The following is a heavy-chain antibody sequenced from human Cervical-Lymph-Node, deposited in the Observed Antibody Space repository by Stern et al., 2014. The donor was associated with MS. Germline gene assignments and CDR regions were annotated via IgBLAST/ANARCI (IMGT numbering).Heavy chain of an antibody. CDR2: VDWDDAT. Sequence: ESGPALVRPTQTLTLTCSFSCFSLTTDGMCVSWILQPPGKALQWLALVDWDDATYYDTSLRTRLTISKDTSKNQVVLTMANMDPVDTATYFCARTRWGASGRHAARFDHWGQGTVVTVSS. CDR3: ARTRWGASGRHAARFDH. D-gene: IGHD1-26*01. V-gene: IGHV2-70*01. J-gene: IGHJ3*01. CDR1: CFSLTTDGMC.